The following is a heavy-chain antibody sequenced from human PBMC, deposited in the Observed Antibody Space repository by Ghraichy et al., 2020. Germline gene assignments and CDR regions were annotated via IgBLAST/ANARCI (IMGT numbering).Heavy chain of an antibody. CDR1: GFTFRSDW. Sequence: GGSLRLSCAASGFTFRSDWMTWVRQAPGKGLEWVASIKEDGSGKFYVDSVKGRFTISRVNANESLSLQMNSLRVDDTAVYYCARGEADPWGQGTPVTVSS. CDR2: IKEDGSGK. CDR3: ARGEADP. V-gene: IGHV3-7*01. J-gene: IGHJ5*02.